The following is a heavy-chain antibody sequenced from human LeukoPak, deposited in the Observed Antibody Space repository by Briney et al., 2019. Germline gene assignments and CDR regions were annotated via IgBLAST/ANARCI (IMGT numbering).Heavy chain of an antibody. CDR2: ISSSPTTI. CDR1: GFTFRTYS. CDR3: ARGFSSGRGAFDY. V-gene: IGHV3-48*02. Sequence: SGGSLRLSCAASGFTFRTYSMNWVRQAPGKGLEWVSYISSSPTTIYYADSVKGRFTISRDNARDSLFLQMNSLRDEDTAVYYCARGFSSGRGAFDYWGQGTLVTVSS. D-gene: IGHD6-19*01. J-gene: IGHJ4*02.